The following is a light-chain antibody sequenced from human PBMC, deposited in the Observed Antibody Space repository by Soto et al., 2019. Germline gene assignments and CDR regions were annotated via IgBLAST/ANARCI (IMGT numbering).Light chain of an antibody. V-gene: IGLV2-8*01. CDR1: SSDVGGYHY. J-gene: IGLJ2*01. Sequence: QSALTQPPSASGSPGQSVTISCTGTSSDVGGYHYVSWYQQHPGKAPKFMIYEVSNRPSGVPDRFSGSKSGNTASLTVSGLQADDEADYYCSSYAGSNNPVIFGGGTKLTVL. CDR2: EVS. CDR3: SSYAGSNNPVI.